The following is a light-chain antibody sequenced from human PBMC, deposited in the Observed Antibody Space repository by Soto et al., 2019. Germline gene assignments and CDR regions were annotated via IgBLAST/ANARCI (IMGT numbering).Light chain of an antibody. CDR1: SSNIGSNS. J-gene: IGLJ7*01. CDR3: AAWDDSLNGAV. CDR2: SNN. V-gene: IGLV1-44*01. Sequence: QSVLTQPPSASGTPGQRVTISCSGRSSNIGSNSVNWYQQLPGTAPTLLIYSNNQRPSRVPDRFSGSKSGTSASLAISGLQSEDEADYYCAAWDDSLNGAVFGGGTQLTVL.